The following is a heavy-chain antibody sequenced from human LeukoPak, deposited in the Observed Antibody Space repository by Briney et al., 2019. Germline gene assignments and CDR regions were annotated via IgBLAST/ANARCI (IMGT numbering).Heavy chain of an antibody. V-gene: IGHV3-53*01. CDR3: ARTPGGSGNFFDY. D-gene: IGHD3-10*01. CDR2: IYSGGST. CDR1: GFTVSSDY. Sequence: GGSQRLSCAASGFTVSSDYMSWDRQAPGKGLEWVSIIYSGGSTYYADSVKGRFTISRDNSKNTVSLQMNSLRAEDTAVYYCARTPGGSGNFFDYWGQGTLVTDSS. J-gene: IGHJ4*02.